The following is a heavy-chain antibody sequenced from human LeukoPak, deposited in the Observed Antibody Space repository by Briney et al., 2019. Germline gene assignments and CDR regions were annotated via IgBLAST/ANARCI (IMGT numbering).Heavy chain of an antibody. CDR2: ISSSSSYI. CDR1: GFTLSSYS. Sequence: GGSLRLSCAASGFTLSSYSMTWVRQAPGKGLEWVSSISSSSSYIYYADSVKGRFTISRDNAKNSLYLQMNSLRAEDTAVYYCARVGPEFRSPLDYWGQGTLVTVSS. V-gene: IGHV3-21*01. CDR3: ARVGPEFRSPLDY. D-gene: IGHD3-10*01. J-gene: IGHJ4*02.